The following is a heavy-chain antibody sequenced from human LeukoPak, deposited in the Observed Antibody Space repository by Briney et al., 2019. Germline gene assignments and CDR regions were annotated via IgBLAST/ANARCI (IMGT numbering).Heavy chain of an antibody. D-gene: IGHD5-18*01. J-gene: IGHJ4*02. Sequence: GGSLRLSCSASGFIFSTYNMNWVRQAPGKALEWVSSITSSSSRTFYADSVKGRYTISRDNAKNSLYLQMDSLRAEDTAVYYCARADWDTAMIDYWGQGTLVTVSS. CDR3: ARADWDTAMIDY. CDR1: GFIFSTYN. CDR2: ITSSSSRT. V-gene: IGHV3-21*01.